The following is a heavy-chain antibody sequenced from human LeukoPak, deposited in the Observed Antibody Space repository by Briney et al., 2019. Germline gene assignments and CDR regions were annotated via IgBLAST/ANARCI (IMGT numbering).Heavy chain of an antibody. V-gene: IGHV1-69*01. CDR2: IIPIFGTA. CDR3: ARGVVVVPAAPERDYYYYGMDV. CDR1: GGAFSSYA. J-gene: IGHJ6*02. D-gene: IGHD2-2*01. Sequence: ASVKVSCKASGGAFSSYAISWVRQAPGQGLGWMGGIIPIFGTANYAQKFQGRVTITADESTSTAYMELSSLRSEDTAVYYCARGVVVVPAAPERDYYYYGMDVWGQGTTVTVSS.